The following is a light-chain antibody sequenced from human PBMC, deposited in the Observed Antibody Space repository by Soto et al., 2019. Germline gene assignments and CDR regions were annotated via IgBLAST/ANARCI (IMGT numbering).Light chain of an antibody. Sequence: DIQMTQSPSTLSASVGDRVTITCRASQSISSWLAWYQQKPGKAPKLLIYDASSLESGVPSRFSGSGSGTEFTLTISSLQPDDLATYYCQQYNSSWETFGQGTKV. CDR3: QQYNSSWET. CDR2: DAS. CDR1: QSISSW. V-gene: IGKV1-5*01. J-gene: IGKJ1*01.